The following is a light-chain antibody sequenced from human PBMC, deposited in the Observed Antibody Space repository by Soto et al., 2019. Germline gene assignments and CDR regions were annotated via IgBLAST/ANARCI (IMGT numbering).Light chain of an antibody. J-gene: IGKJ1*01. V-gene: IGKV3-20*01. CDR3: QQYGSSPWT. Sequence: EIVLTQSPGTLSLTPGERATLSCRASESVGSNYLAWYQQKPGQAPRLLIYGASSRATGIPDRFSGSGSGTDFTLTISRLEPEDSAVYYCQQYGSSPWTFGQGSMVDVK. CDR2: GAS. CDR1: ESVGSNY.